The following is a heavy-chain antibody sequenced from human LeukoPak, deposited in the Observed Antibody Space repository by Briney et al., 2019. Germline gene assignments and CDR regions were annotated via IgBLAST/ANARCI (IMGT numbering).Heavy chain of an antibody. D-gene: IGHD6-13*01. V-gene: IGHV4-38-2*02. Sequence: SETLSLTCTVSGYSISSGYYWGWIRQPPGKGLEWIGSIHHSGSTYYNPSLKSRVTISVDTSKNQFSLKLSSVTAADTAVYYCATIVAAAARGFFDYWVQGTLVTVSS. CDR2: IHHSGST. CDR1: GYSISSGYY. CDR3: ATIVAAAARGFFDY. J-gene: IGHJ4*02.